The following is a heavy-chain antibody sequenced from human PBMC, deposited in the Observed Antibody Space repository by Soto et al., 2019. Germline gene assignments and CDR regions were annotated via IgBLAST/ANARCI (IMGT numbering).Heavy chain of an antibody. CDR3: ARDQYCSGGSCWRAPGFNWFDP. J-gene: IGHJ5*02. CDR2: ISAYNGNT. V-gene: IGHV1-18*01. CDR1: GYTFTSYG. Sequence: ASVKVSCKASGYTFTSYGISWVRQAPGQGLEWMGWISAYNGNTNYAQKLQGRVTMTTDTSTSTAYMELRSLRSDDTAVYYCARDQYCSGGSCWRAPGFNWFDPWGQGTLVTVSS. D-gene: IGHD2-15*01.